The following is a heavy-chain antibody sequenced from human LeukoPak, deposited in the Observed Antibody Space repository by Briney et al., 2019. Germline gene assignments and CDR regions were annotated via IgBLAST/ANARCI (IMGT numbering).Heavy chain of an antibody. CDR2: INKDGSST. CDR1: GFSFRSHW. J-gene: IGHJ6*02. D-gene: IGHD3-10*01. Sequence: QPGGSQRLSCAASGFSFRSHWMHWVRQAPGKGLVWVSRINKDGSSTSYADSVKGRVTISRDNAKNTLYLQMNSLRAEDTAAYYCARDGENCDMDVWGQGTTVTVSS. CDR3: ARDGENCDMDV. V-gene: IGHV3-74*01.